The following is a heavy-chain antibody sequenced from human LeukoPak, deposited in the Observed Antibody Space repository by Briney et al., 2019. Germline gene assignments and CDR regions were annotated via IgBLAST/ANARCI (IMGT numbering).Heavy chain of an antibody. J-gene: IGHJ4*02. CDR2: IIPIFGTA. D-gene: IGHD5-18*01. V-gene: IGHV1-69*01. Sequence: SAKVSCTASGGTFSSYAISWVRQAPGQGLEWMGGIIPIFGTANYAQKFQGRVTITADESTSTAYMELSSLRSEDTAVYYCARDIGGYSYGSDWGQGTLVTVSS. CDR1: GGTFSSYA. CDR3: ARDIGGYSYGSD.